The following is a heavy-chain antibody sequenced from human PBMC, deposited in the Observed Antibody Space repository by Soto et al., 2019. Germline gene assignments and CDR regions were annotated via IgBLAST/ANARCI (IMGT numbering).Heavy chain of an antibody. V-gene: IGHV4-59*01. D-gene: IGHD5-18*01. Sequence: SETLSLTCTVSGGSIRSYYWTWIRQPPGKGLEGLGYIFYSGSTFYNPSLKSRVTISIHTSKSQFSLQLTSVTAADTAVYYCARGAADTAMVDSWGQGTLVTVSS. CDR3: ARGAADTAMVDS. CDR2: IFYSGST. CDR1: GGSIRSYY. J-gene: IGHJ4*02.